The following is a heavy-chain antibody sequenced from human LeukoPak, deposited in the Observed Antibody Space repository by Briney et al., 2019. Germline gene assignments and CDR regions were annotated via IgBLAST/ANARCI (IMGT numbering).Heavy chain of an antibody. D-gene: IGHD6-19*01. Sequence: PSETLSLTCAVYGGSFSGYYWSWIRQPPGKGLEWIGEINHSGSTNYNPSLKSRVTISVDTSKNQFSLKLSSVTAADTAVYYCARGANSNGWYKGFDYWGQGTLVTVSS. CDR1: GGSFSGYY. CDR3: ARGANSNGWYKGFDY. CDR2: INHSGST. V-gene: IGHV4-34*01. J-gene: IGHJ4*02.